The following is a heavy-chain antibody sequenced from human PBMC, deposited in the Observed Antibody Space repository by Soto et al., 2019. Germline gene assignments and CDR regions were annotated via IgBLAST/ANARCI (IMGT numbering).Heavy chain of an antibody. CDR3: AKDQSGRRLAAYYFDY. D-gene: IGHD2-15*01. Sequence: EVQLLESGGGLVQPGGSLRLSCAASGFTFSSYAMSWVRQAPGKGLEWVSAISGSGGSTYYADSVKGRFTISRDNSKNTLYLQMNSLRAEDTAVYYCAKDQSGRRLAAYYFDYWGQGTLVTVSS. J-gene: IGHJ4*02. CDR1: GFTFSSYA. V-gene: IGHV3-23*01. CDR2: ISGSGGST.